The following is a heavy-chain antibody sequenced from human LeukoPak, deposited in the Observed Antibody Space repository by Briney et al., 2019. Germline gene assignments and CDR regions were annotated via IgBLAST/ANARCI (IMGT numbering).Heavy chain of an antibody. D-gene: IGHD3-10*01. J-gene: IGHJ3*02. CDR1: GYSISNGYY. V-gene: IGHV4-38-2*02. CDR2: IYYFGST. CDR3: ARRHYYGSGRENAFDI. Sequence: PSETLSLTCTVSGYSISNGYYWGWIRQPPGKALEWIGTIYYFGSTYYNPSLKSRVTLSIDTSKNQFSLKLSSVTAADTAVYYCARRHYYGSGRENAFDIWGQGTMVTVSS.